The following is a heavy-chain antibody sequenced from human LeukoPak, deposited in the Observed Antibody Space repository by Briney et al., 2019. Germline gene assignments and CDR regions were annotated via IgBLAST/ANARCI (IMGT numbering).Heavy chain of an antibody. Sequence: ASVKVSCKASGYNFRDQEINWVRQASGQGLEWVGWIHPNSGKTGYAQKFQGRVSMTRTTSISTTYMELTSLTPEDTAVYYCARGRYGGNRFFDNWGQGTQLIVSS. J-gene: IGHJ4*02. CDR2: IHPNSGKT. V-gene: IGHV1-8*01. CDR1: GYNFRDQE. CDR3: ARGRYGGNRFFDN. D-gene: IGHD4-23*01.